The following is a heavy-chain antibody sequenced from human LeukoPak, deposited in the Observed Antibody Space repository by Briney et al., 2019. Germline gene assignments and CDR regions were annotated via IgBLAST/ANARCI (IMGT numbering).Heavy chain of an antibody. V-gene: IGHV4-59*01. Sequence: PSETLSLTCTVSGGSISSYYWSWVRQPPGKGLEWIGYIYYSGSTNYNPSLKSRVTISVDTSKNRFSLKLSSVTAADTAVYYCAGWHSSSWYGFDYWGQGTLVTVSS. D-gene: IGHD6-13*01. CDR3: AGWHSSSWYGFDY. CDR1: GGSISSYY. J-gene: IGHJ4*02. CDR2: IYYSGST.